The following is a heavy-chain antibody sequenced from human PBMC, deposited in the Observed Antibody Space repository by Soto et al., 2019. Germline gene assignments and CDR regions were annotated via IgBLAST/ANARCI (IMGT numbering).Heavy chain of an antibody. V-gene: IGHV1-69*06. CDR3: ARVDYDFWSGYLEV. J-gene: IGHJ6*02. Sequence: SVKVSCKASGGTFSSYAISWVRQAPGQGLEWMGGIIPIFGTANYAQKFQGRVTITADKSTSTAYMELSSLRSEDTAVYYCARVDYDFWSGYLEVWGQGTTVTVS. D-gene: IGHD3-3*01. CDR2: IIPIFGTA. CDR1: GGTFSSYA.